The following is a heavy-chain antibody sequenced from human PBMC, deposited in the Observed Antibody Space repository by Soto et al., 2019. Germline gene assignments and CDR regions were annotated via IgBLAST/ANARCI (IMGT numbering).Heavy chain of an antibody. Sequence: GASVNVSFKASGGTFSSYAISWVRQAPGQGLEWMGGIIPIFGTANYAQKFQGRVTITADESTSTAYMELSSLRSEDTAVYYCARDTRTLFGYWGQGTLVTVSS. CDR1: GGTFSSYA. CDR2: IIPIFGTA. CDR3: ARDTRTLFGY. J-gene: IGHJ4*02. V-gene: IGHV1-69*13.